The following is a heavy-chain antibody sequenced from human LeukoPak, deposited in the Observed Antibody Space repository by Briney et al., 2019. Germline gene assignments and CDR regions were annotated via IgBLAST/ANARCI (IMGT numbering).Heavy chain of an antibody. D-gene: IGHD1-1*01. Sequence: SQTLSLTCAISGDSVSSNSGTWNLIRQSPSRGLEWLGRTYYRSKWYNDYAVSVKSRISISPDTSKNQFSLQLNSVTPEDTAVYYCARGTTGPKMDVWGQGTTVTVSS. CDR1: GDSVSSNSGT. CDR2: TYYRSKWYN. J-gene: IGHJ6*02. CDR3: ARGTTGPKMDV. V-gene: IGHV6-1*01.